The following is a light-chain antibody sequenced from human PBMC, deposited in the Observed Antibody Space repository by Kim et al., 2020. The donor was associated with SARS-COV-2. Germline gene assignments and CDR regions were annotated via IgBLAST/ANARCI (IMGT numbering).Light chain of an antibody. CDR2: GNN. Sequence: QSMLTQSPSASGTPGQRVTISCSGRTSNIGSNTVNWYQQLPGTAPKLIMFGNNERPSGVPDRFSGSKSDTSASLAISGLQSDDEADYYCSAWDDSLNGLLFGGGTQLTVL. CDR3: SAWDDSLNGLL. J-gene: IGLJ2*01. V-gene: IGLV1-44*01. CDR1: TSNIGSNT.